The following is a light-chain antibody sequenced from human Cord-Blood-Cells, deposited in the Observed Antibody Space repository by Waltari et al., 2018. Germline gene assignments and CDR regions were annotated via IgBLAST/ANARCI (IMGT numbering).Light chain of an antibody. CDR1: SSDVGSYNL. CDR3: CSYAGSSTYV. Sequence: QSALTQPASVSGSPGQSITLSCTGTSSDVGSYNLVSWYQQHPGKAPKLMIYEGSKRPSGVSNRFSGSKSGNTASLTISGLQAEDEAGYYCCSYAGSSTYVFGTGTKVTVL. CDR2: EGS. J-gene: IGLJ1*01. V-gene: IGLV2-23*01.